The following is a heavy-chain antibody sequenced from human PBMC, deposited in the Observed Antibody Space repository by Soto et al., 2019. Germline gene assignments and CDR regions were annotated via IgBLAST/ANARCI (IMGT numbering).Heavy chain of an antibody. CDR2: IYHSGST. J-gene: IGHJ5*02. CDR1: GGSISSSNW. Sequence: PSETLSLTCAVSGGSISSSNWWNWVRQPPGKGLEWIGEIYHSGSTNYNPSLKSRVTISVDKSKNQFSLKLSSVTAADTAVYYCARTFNRRYYYDNNWFDPWGQGTLVTVSS. D-gene: IGHD3-22*01. CDR3: ARTFNRRYYYDNNWFDP. V-gene: IGHV4-4*02.